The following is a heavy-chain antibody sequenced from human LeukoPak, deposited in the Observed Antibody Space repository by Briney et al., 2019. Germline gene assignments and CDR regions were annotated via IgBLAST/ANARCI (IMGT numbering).Heavy chain of an antibody. V-gene: IGHV3-23*01. Sequence: GGSLRLSCAASGFTFSTNDMSWVRQPPGKGLEWVSAISVIGGSTYYADSVKGRFTSSRDNSRNTLYLQMNSLRADDTAVYYCATPGQWPVYFDYWGRGIQVTVS. CDR1: GFTFSTND. CDR3: ATPGQWPVYFDY. J-gene: IGHJ4*02. CDR2: ISVIGGST. D-gene: IGHD6-19*01.